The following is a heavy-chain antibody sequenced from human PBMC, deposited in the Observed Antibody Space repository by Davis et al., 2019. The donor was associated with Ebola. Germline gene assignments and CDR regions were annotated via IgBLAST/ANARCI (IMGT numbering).Heavy chain of an antibody. CDR1: GFTFSSYG. CDR2: ISYDESNK. D-gene: IGHD1-26*01. V-gene: IGHV3-30*19. Sequence: PGGSLRLSCAASGFTFSSYGMHWVRQAPGKGLEWVAVISYDESNKYYADSVKGRFTISRDNSENTLYLQMNSLRAEDTAVYYCARDSLDIVGAADYYYYYMDVWGTGTTVTVSS. J-gene: IGHJ6*03. CDR3: ARDSLDIVGAADYYYYYMDV.